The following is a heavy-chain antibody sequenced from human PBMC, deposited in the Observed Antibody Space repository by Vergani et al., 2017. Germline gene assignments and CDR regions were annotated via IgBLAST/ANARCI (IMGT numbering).Heavy chain of an antibody. V-gene: IGHV1-18*01. D-gene: IGHD3-16*02. Sequence: QVQLVQSGAEVKKPGASVKVSCKASGYTFTSYGISWVRQAPGQGLEWMEWISAYNGNTNYAQKFQGRVTITRDTSASTAYMELSSLRSEDTAVYYCAREGFYDYVWGSYRLRGGYYFDYWGQGTLVTVSS. J-gene: IGHJ4*02. CDR1: GYTFTSYG. CDR2: ISAYNGNT. CDR3: AREGFYDYVWGSYRLRGGYYFDY.